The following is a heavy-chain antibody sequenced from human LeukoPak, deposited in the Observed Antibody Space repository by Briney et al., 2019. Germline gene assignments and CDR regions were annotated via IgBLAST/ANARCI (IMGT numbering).Heavy chain of an antibody. Sequence: PSETLSLTCAVYGGSFSGYYWSWIRQPPGKGLEWIGEINHSGSTNYNPSLKSRVTISVDTSKNQFSLKLSSVTAADTAVYYCARGVSTVGATRWFDPWGQGTLVTVSS. CDR2: INHSGST. J-gene: IGHJ5*02. V-gene: IGHV4-34*01. CDR3: ARGVSTVGATRWFDP. D-gene: IGHD1-26*01. CDR1: GGSFSGYY.